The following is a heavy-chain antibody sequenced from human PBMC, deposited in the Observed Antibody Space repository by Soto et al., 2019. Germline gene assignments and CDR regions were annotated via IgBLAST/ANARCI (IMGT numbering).Heavy chain of an antibody. CDR2: IYYSGST. D-gene: IGHD3-10*01. CDR1: GGSISSSSYY. CDR3: ARHWGGGSGSYYYLSDY. Sequence: QLQLQESGPGLVKPSETLSLTCTVSGGSISSSSYYWGWIRQPPGKGLEWIGSIYYSGSTYYIPTLKSRVTISEDTSKNQFSLKLSSVTAADTAVYYCARHWGGGSGSYYYLSDYWGQGTLVTVSS. V-gene: IGHV4-39*01. J-gene: IGHJ4*02.